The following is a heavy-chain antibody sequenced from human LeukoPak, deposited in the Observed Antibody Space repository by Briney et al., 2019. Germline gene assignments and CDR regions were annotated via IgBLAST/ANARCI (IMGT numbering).Heavy chain of an antibody. CDR1: GFTFSSYA. V-gene: IGHV3-23*01. J-gene: IGHJ4*02. D-gene: IGHD3-22*01. CDR2: ISGSGGST. Sequence: QPGGSLRLSCAASGFTFSSYAMSWVRQAPGKGLEWVSAISGSGGSTYYADSVKGRFTISRDNSKNTLYLQMNSLRAEDTAVYYCANEGVIMIVVVITTYPYYFDYWGQGTLVTVSS. CDR3: ANEGVIMIVVVITTYPYYFDY.